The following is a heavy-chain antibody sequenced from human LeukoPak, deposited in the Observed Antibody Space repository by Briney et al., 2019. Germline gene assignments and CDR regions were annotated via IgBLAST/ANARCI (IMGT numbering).Heavy chain of an antibody. J-gene: IGHJ4*02. V-gene: IGHV4-34*01. CDR2: INHSGST. D-gene: IGHD6-19*01. CDR1: GGSFSGYY. Sequence: SETLSLTCAVYGGSFSGYYWSWVRQPPGKGLEWIGEINHSGSTNYNPSLKSRVTISVDTSKNQFSLKLSSVTAADTAVYYCARGLLVAGTDFDYWGQGTLVTVSS. CDR3: ARGLLVAGTDFDY.